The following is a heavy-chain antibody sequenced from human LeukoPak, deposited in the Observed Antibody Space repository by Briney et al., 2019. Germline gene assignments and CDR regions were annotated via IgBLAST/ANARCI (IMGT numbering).Heavy chain of an antibody. J-gene: IGHJ4*02. V-gene: IGHV3-33*01. CDR2: IWYDGSNK. CDR1: GFTFSSYG. D-gene: IGHD2-15*01. CDR3: ARDGDIVVVVAATPGSLDY. Sequence: PPGGSLRLSSAASGFTFSSYGMHWDRQAPGKGLEWVAVIWYDGSNKYYADSVKGRFTISRDNSKNTLYLQMNSLRAEDTAVYYCARDGDIVVVVAATPGSLDYWGQGTLVTVSS.